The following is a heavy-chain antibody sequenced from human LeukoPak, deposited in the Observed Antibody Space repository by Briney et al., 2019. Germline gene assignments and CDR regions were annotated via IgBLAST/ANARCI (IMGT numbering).Heavy chain of an antibody. D-gene: IGHD2-2*01. Sequence: ASVKVSCKASGYTFTSYYMHWVRQAPGQGLEWMGIINPSGGSASYAQKFQGRVTMTRDTSTSTVYMELSSLRSEDTAVYYCARGVVVPAAIGYFDYWGQGTLVTVSS. CDR3: ARGVVVPAAIGYFDY. V-gene: IGHV1-46*01. J-gene: IGHJ4*02. CDR2: INPSGGSA. CDR1: GYTFTSYY.